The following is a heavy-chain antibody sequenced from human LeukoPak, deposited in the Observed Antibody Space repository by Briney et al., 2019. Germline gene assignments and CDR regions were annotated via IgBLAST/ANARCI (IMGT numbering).Heavy chain of an antibody. V-gene: IGHV3-49*04. J-gene: IGHJ4*02. CDR3: ICLTDPFDY. Sequence: GQSLRLSYTGSGFTFGAHSMAWVRQAPGKGPEWVGFIRGKAYGGATGYTASVKGRFTISRDDSKSIVYLQMNSLRTEDTAVYYCICLTDPFDYWGQGSLVTVSS. CDR1: GFTFGAHS. CDR2: IRGKAYGGAT.